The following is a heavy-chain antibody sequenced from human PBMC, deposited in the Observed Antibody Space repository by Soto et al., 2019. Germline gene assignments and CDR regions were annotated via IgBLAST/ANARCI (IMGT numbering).Heavy chain of an antibody. D-gene: IGHD3-10*01. J-gene: IGHJ6*02. CDR1: GGSISSSSYY. V-gene: IGHV4-39*01. CDR3: YGSGRLYYYYYYGMDV. CDR2: IYYSGST. Sequence: PSETLSLTCTVSGGSISSSSYYWGWIRQPPGKGLEWIGSIYYSGSTYYNPSLKSRVTISVDTSKNQFSLKLSSVTAADTALYYCYGSGRLYYYYYYGMDVWGQGTTVTVSS.